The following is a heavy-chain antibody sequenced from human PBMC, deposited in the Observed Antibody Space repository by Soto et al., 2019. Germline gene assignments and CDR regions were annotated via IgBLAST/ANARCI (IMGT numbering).Heavy chain of an antibody. Sequence: EVRLVESGGGLVQPGGSLRLSCAASGFSVSSNYMTWVRQAPGKGLEWVSLVCHGGSTHYAASVKGRFTISTHSSQSTLFLQMNSLRTEDTATYYCVRGRYGSEIHWGQGTKVTVSS. J-gene: IGHJ4*02. CDR3: VRGRYGSEIH. D-gene: IGHD3-10*01. CDR2: VCHGGST. CDR1: GFSVSSNY. V-gene: IGHV3-53*04.